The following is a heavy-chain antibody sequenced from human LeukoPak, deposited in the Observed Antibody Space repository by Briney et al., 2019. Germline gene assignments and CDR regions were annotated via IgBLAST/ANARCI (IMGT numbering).Heavy chain of an antibody. Sequence: GGSLRLSCAASGFTFSSYAMSWVRQAPGKGLEWVSAISGSGGSTYYADSVKGRFTISRDNSKNTLYLQMNSLRAEDTAVYYCAKALYGSGSYYKRGGYYFDYWGQGTLVTVSS. CDR2: ISGSGGST. D-gene: IGHD3-10*01. CDR1: GFTFSSYA. CDR3: AKALYGSGSYYKRGGYYFDY. V-gene: IGHV3-23*01. J-gene: IGHJ4*02.